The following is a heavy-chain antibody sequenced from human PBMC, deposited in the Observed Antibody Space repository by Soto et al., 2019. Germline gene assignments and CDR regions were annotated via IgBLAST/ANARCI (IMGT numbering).Heavy chain of an antibody. Sequence: SETLSLTCTVSGGSISSSSYYWVWICQPPGKGLEWIGSIYYSGSTYYNPSLKSRVTISVDTSKNQFSLKLSSVTAADAAVYYCARRLYYDSSGFEGGGMDVWGQGTTVS. CDR2: IYYSGST. D-gene: IGHD3-22*01. CDR1: GGSISSSSYY. J-gene: IGHJ6*02. CDR3: ARRLYYDSSGFEGGGMDV. V-gene: IGHV4-39*01.